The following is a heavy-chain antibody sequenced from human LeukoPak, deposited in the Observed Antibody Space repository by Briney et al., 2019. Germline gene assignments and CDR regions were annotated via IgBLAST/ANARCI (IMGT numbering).Heavy chain of an antibody. D-gene: IGHD6-13*01. Sequence: SGTLSLTCAVSGGSISSGDYYWSWIRQPPGKGLEWIGYIYYSGSTYYNPSLKSRVTISVDTSKNQFSLKLSSVTAADTAVYYCARVPYRGSSWYDSPPGFDPWGQGTLVTVSS. V-gene: IGHV4-30-4*01. CDR2: IYYSGST. J-gene: IGHJ5*02. CDR3: ARVPYRGSSWYDSPPGFDP. CDR1: GGSISSGDYY.